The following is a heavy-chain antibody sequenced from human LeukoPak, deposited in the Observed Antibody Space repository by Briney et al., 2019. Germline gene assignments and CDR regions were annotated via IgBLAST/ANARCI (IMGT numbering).Heavy chain of an antibody. Sequence: SETLSLTCTVSGGSISSYYWSWIRQPPGKGLEWIGYIYYSGSTNYNPSLKSRVTISVDTSKNQFSLKLSSVTAADTAVYYCARHLRSSSWLFDYWGQGTLVTVSS. J-gene: IGHJ4*02. CDR3: ARHLRSSSWLFDY. CDR1: GGSISSYY. CDR2: IYYSGST. V-gene: IGHV4-59*08. D-gene: IGHD6-13*01.